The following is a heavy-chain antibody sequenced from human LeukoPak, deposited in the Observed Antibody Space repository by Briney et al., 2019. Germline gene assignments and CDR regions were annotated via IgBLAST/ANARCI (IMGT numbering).Heavy chain of an antibody. CDR2: IWYDGSNK. V-gene: IGHV3-33*01. D-gene: IGHD2-21*02. Sequence: PERSLRVSCAASGFTFSSYGMHWVRQAPGKGLEWVAVIWYDGSNKYYADSVKGRFTISRDNSKNTPYLQMNSLRAEDTAVYYCARGGACGGDCYFFDYWGQGTLVTVSS. J-gene: IGHJ4*02. CDR1: GFTFSSYG. CDR3: ARGGACGGDCYFFDY.